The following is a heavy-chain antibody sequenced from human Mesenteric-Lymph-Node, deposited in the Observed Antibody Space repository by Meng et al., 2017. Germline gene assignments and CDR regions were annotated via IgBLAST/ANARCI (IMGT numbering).Heavy chain of an antibody. CDR2: ISYDGSNK. J-gene: IGHJ4*02. CDR1: GFTFSSYA. CDR3: ARGDGVYGNEGADDY. D-gene: IGHD4-11*01. Sequence: GESLKISCAASGFTFSSYAMHWVRQAPGKGLEWVAVISYDGSNKYYADSVKGRFTISRDNSKNTLYLQMNSLRAEDTAVYYCARGDGVYGNEGADDYWGQGTLVTVSS. V-gene: IGHV3-30*04.